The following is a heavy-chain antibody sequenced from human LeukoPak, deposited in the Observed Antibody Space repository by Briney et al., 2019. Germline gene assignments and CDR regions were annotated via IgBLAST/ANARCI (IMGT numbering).Heavy chain of an antibody. J-gene: IGHJ6*04. D-gene: IGHD3-10*01. CDR2: ISYDGSNK. V-gene: IGHV3-30*04. CDR3: ARDLAWFGELYYYYGMDV. Sequence: GGSLRLSCAASGFTFSSYAMHWVRQAPGKGLEWLAVISYDGSNKYYADSVNGRFTKSRDNSKNTLYLQMNSLRAEDTGVYYCARDLAWFGELYYYYGMDVWGKGTTVTVSS. CDR1: GFTFSSYA.